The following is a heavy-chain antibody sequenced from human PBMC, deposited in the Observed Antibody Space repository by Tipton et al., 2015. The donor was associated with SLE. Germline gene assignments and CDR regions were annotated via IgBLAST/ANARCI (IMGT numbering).Heavy chain of an antibody. CDR1: GFYFRDYG. CDR3: VREGGYWSWFDS. D-gene: IGHD3-3*01. CDR2: ISHSGSTT. J-gene: IGHJ5*01. V-gene: IGHV3-48*03. Sequence: SLRLSCAASGFYFRDYGMHWVRQAPGKGLEWVSYISHSGSTTYYSDSVKGRFTISRDDAMNSLVLQMSSLRVEDAAVYYCVREGGYWSWFDSWGQGTLVTVSS.